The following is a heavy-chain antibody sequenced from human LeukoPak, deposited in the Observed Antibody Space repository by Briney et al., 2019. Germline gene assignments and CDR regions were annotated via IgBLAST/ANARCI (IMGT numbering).Heavy chain of an antibody. J-gene: IGHJ6*03. V-gene: IGHV3-20*04. CDR2: INWNGDST. Sequence: GGSLRISCAASGFTLDNYGKRWVRPAPGKGLGWGSGINWNGDSTGYADSVKGRFTISRDNAKNSLHLQMNSLRAEDTALYYCARGFSYYYYYMDVWGKGTTVTVSS. CDR3: ARGFSYYYYYMDV. CDR1: GFTLDNYG.